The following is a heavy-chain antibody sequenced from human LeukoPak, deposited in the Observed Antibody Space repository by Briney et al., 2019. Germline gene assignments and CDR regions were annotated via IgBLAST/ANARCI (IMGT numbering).Heavy chain of an antibody. CDR2: INHSGST. D-gene: IGHD5-24*01. CDR3: ARGRDPY. CDR1: GGSFSGYY. J-gene: IGHJ4*02. V-gene: IGHV4-34*01. Sequence: SETLSLTCAVYGGSFSGYYWTWIRQPPGRGLEWIGEINHSGSTNYNPSLKSRVTISVDTSKSQFSLKLNSVTTADTAMYYCARGRDPYWGQGTLVTVSS.